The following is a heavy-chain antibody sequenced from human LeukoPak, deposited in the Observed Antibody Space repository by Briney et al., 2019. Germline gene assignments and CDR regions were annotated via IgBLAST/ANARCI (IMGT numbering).Heavy chain of an antibody. CDR3: ARLGWDTAPLDY. CDR1: GFTFSDYY. Sequence: PGGSLRLSCAASGFTFSDYYMSWIRQAPGKGLEWVSYISSSSSYTDYADSVKGRFTISRDNAKNSLYLQMNSLRAEDTAVYYCARLGWDTAPLDYWGQGTLVTVSS. J-gene: IGHJ4*02. CDR2: ISSSSSYT. D-gene: IGHD1-14*01. V-gene: IGHV3-11*06.